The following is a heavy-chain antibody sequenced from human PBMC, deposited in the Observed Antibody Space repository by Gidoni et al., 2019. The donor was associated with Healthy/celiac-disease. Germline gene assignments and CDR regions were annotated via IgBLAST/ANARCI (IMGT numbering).Heavy chain of an antibody. V-gene: IGHV3-15*07. Sequence: EVQLVESGGGLVKPGGSLRLSCAASGFTFSNAWLNWVRQDPGKGLEWVGRIKSKTDGGTTDYAAPVKGRFTISRDDSKNTLYLQMNSLKTEDTAVYYCTHPTLGENYYYYYGMDVWGQGTTVTVSS. D-gene: IGHD3-10*01. CDR3: THPTLGENYYYYYGMDV. CDR1: GFTFSNAW. J-gene: IGHJ6*02. CDR2: IKSKTDGGTT.